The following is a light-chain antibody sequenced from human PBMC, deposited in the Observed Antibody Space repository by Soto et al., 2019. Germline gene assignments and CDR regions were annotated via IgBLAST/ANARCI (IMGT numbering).Light chain of an antibody. J-gene: IGKJ4*01. CDR3: LQYTRWTWGT. CDR1: QSVPSN. Sequence: EIVMTQSPATLSLSPGETATLSCRASQSVPSNLAWLHQHPGQAPRLLISGASSRATGIPVRFSGSGSGTEFPPTISSLQPEDFAVYYCLQYTRWTWGTFGGGTKVGIK. V-gene: IGKV3-15*01. CDR2: GAS.